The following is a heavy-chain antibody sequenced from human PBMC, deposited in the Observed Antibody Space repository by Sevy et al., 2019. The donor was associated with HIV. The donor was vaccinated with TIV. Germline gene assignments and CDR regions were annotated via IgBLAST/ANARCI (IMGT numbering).Heavy chain of an antibody. CDR2: ISSTGNFE. Sequence: GGSLRLSCSASGFRLNTYAMHWVRQAPGKGLEWVSVISSTGNFESYAASVKGRFILSKDNSKNTVSLQMNSLRHEDTAMYYCAIDAGYRTKFHPVHWGQGTLVTVSS. CDR3: AIDAGYRTKFHPVH. D-gene: IGHD5-12*01. CDR1: GFRLNTYA. V-gene: IGHV3-30*04. J-gene: IGHJ4*02.